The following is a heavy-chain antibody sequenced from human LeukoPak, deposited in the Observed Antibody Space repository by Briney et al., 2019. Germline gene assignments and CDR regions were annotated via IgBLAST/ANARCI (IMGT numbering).Heavy chain of an antibody. Sequence: HSGGSLRLSCAASGFTFSSYWMHWVRQAPGKGLVWVSRINSDGSSTSYADSVKGRFTISRDNAKNTLYLQMNSLRAEDTAVYYCAKNSATTYYDFWSGYYYGMDVWGQGTTVTVSS. CDR3: AKNSATTYYDFWSGYYYGMDV. V-gene: IGHV3-74*01. CDR2: INSDGSST. CDR1: GFTFSSYW. D-gene: IGHD3-3*01. J-gene: IGHJ6*02.